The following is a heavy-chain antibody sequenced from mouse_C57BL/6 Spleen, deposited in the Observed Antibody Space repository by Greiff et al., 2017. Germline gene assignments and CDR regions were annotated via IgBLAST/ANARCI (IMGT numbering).Heavy chain of an antibody. CDR1: VSTFTSYW. D-gene: IGHD2-4*01. Sequence: QVQLQQPVAALVPPGASVPLSCQSSVSTFTSYWLHWVQQRPGQGLEWIGMIHPNSGSTNYNEKFKSKATLTVDKSSSTAYMQLSSLTSEDSAVYYCINDYDGDFDYWGQGTTLTVSS. CDR2: IHPNSGST. CDR3: INDYDGDFDY. J-gene: IGHJ2*01. V-gene: IGHV1-64*01.